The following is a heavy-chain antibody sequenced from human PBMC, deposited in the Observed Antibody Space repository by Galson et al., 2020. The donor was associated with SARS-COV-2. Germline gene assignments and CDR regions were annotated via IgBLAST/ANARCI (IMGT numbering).Heavy chain of an antibody. CDR3: ARGALYCSSTSCLHFDY. CDR2: GST. V-gene: IGHV4-39*01. J-gene: IGHJ4*02. D-gene: IGHD2-2*01. Sequence: PPGKGLEWIGGSTYYNPSLKTRVTISVDTSKNQFSLKLSSVTAADTAVYYCARGALYCSSTSCLHFDYWGQGTLVTVSS.